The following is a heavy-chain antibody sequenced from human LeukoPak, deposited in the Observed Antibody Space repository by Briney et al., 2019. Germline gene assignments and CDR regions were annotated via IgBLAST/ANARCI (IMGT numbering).Heavy chain of an antibody. V-gene: IGHV3-23*01. CDR3: AKSGGPDVLRYFYY. D-gene: IGHD3-9*01. CDR2: INGSDGST. J-gene: IGHJ4*02. Sequence: GGSLRLSCAASGFTFNSFAMSWVRQAPGKGLEWVSAINGSDGSTYYADSVKGRFTISRDNSKNTLYLQMNRLRAEDTAVYYCAKSGGPDVLRYFYYGGQGTLVSVSS. CDR1: GFTFNSFA.